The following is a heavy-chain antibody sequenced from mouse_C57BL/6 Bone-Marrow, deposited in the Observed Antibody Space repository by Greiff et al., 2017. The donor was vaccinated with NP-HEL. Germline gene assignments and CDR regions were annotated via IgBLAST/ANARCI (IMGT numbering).Heavy chain of an antibody. J-gene: IGHJ2*01. CDR1: GYTFTSYW. CDR2: IDPSDRYT. V-gene: IGHV1-50*01. Sequence: QVQLQQPGAELVKPGASVKLSCKASGYTFTSYWMQWVKQRPGQGLEWIGEIDPSDRYTNYNQKFKGKATLTVDTSSSTAYMQLSSLTSEDSAVYYCARDSSGYYFDYWGQGNTLTVSS. CDR3: ARDSSGYYFDY. D-gene: IGHD3-2*02.